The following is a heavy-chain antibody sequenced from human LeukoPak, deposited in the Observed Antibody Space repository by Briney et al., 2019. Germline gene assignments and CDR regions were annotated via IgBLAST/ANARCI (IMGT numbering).Heavy chain of an antibody. CDR1: GFTFSNAW. CDR2: IKSKTDGGTT. Sequence: RGSLRLSCAASGFTFSNAWMSWVRQAPGKGLEWVGRIKSKTDGGTTDYAAPVKGRFTISRDDSKNTLYLQMNSLKTEDTAVYYCTTSIAARPSHYYYYYMDVWGKGTTVTVSS. V-gene: IGHV3-15*01. D-gene: IGHD6-6*01. CDR3: TTSIAARPSHYYYYYMDV. J-gene: IGHJ6*03.